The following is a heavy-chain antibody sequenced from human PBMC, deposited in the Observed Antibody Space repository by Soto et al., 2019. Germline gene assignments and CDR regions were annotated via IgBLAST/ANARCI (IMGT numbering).Heavy chain of an antibody. CDR3: ARVRLAAAGLFYYYYYGMDV. V-gene: IGHV4-34*01. CDR2: INHSGST. J-gene: IGHJ6*02. CDR1: GGSFSGYY. D-gene: IGHD6-13*01. Sequence: SETLSLTCAVYGGSFSGYYWSWIRQPPGKGLEWIGEINHSGSTNYNPSLKSRVTISVDMSKNQFSLKLSSVTAADTAVYYCARVRLAAAGLFYYYYYGMDVWGQGTTVTVSS.